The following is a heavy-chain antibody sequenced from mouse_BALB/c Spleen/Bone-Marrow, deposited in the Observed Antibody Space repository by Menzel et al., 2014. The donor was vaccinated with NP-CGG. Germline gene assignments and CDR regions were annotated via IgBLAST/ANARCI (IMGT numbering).Heavy chain of an antibody. CDR2: IDPYNGGT. J-gene: IGHJ2*01. V-gene: IGHV1S135*01. CDR1: GYAFTSYN. D-gene: IGHD3-1*01. Sequence: EVKLMESGPELVKPGASVKVSCNASGYAFTSYNMYWVKQSRGKSLEWIGYIDPYNGGTYYNQKFKGKATLTVDKSSSTAYMHLNSLTSEDSAVYYCARNLGYGYFDYWAQGTTLTVSS. CDR3: ARNLGYGYFDY.